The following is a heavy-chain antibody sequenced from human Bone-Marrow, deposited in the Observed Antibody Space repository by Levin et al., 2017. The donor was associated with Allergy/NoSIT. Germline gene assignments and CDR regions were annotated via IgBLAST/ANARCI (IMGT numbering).Heavy chain of an antibody. Sequence: GGSLRLSCAASGFIFRNYAMNWVRQAPGKGLEWVSPISGSGGNTHYADSVKGRFTISRDNSKNTLYLQMNSLRVEDTAVYYCAGYDTSAYHSPFDYWGQGTLVTVSS. CDR3: AGYDTSAYHSPFDY. D-gene: IGHD3-22*01. V-gene: IGHV3-23*01. CDR1: GFIFRNYA. CDR2: ISGSGGNT. J-gene: IGHJ4*02.